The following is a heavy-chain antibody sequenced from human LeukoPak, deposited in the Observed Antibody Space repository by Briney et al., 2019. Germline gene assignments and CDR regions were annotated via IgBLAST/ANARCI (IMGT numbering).Heavy chain of an antibody. CDR2: IHHSGGT. D-gene: IGHD5/OR15-5a*01. Sequence: SETLSLTCAVYGGSFSGYYWSWIRQPAGKGLEWIGEIHHSGGTNYNPSLRSRVTISVDTSKNQFSLKLSSVTAADTAVYDCARVSGDYWGQGNLVTVSS. V-gene: IGHV4-34*01. CDR1: GGSFSGYY. J-gene: IGHJ4*02. CDR3: ARVSGDY.